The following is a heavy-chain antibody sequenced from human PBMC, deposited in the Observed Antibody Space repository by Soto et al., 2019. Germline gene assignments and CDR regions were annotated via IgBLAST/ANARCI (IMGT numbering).Heavy chain of an antibody. CDR2: IIPIFGTA. V-gene: IGHV1-69*13. D-gene: IGHD3-3*01. J-gene: IGHJ4*02. CDR3: ARGPKLRFLEWLFDY. Sequence: SVKVSCKASGGTFSSYAISWVRQAPGQGLEWMGGIIPIFGTANYAQKFQGRVTITADESTSTAYMELSSLRSEDTAVYYCARGPKLRFLEWLFDYWGQGTLVTVSS. CDR1: GGTFSSYA.